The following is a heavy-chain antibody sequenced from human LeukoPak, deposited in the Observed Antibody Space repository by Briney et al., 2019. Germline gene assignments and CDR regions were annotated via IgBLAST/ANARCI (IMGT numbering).Heavy chain of an antibody. CDR1: GGSFSGYY. CDR3: ARGFHYYGSGSQINWFDP. CDR2: INYSGST. V-gene: IGHV4-34*01. J-gene: IGHJ5*02. Sequence: PSETLSLTCAVYGGSFSGYYWSWIRQPPGKGLEWIGEINYSGSTNYNPSLKSRVTISVDTSKNQFSLKLSSVTAADTAVYYCARGFHYYGSGSQINWFDPWGQGTLVTVSS. D-gene: IGHD3-10*01.